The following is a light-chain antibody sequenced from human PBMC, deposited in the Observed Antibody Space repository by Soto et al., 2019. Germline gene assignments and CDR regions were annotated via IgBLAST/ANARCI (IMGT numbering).Light chain of an antibody. J-gene: IGKJ1*01. CDR2: GAT. CDR3: QQYNNWPRT. Sequence: EIVMTQSPDTLSLSPGERATLSFRASQSVSSYLAWYQQKPGQAPRLLIHGATTRATGIPARFSGSGSGTEFTLTISSLQSEDFAVYYCQQYNNWPRTFGQGTKVDIK. V-gene: IGKV3-15*01. CDR1: QSVSSY.